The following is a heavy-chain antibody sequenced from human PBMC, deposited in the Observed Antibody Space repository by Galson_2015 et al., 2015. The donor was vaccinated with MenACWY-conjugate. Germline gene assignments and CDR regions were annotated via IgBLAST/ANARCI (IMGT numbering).Heavy chain of an antibody. CDR1: GYSFTSYW. D-gene: IGHD4-11*01. V-gene: IGHV5-10-1*01. J-gene: IGHJ2*01. Sequence: QSGSAVKKPGESLKISCTGSGYSFTSYWRSWVRQMHGKGLVWMGRLDPSDSYANYSPSFQGHVTISADKSISTAYLQWSSVKVWDAAMYYCARRTVTSDWYFDLWGRGTLVTVSS. CDR3: ARRTVTSDWYFDL. CDR2: LDPSDSYA.